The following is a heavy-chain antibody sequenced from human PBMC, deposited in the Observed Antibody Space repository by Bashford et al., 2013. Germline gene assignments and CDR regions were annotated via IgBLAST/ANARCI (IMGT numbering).Heavy chain of an antibody. J-gene: IGHJ5*02. CDR1: GYTVSNHY. CDR3: ARDIGEEHSSSLDWFDP. D-gene: IGHD6-6*01. CDR2: IHPSGGRT. Sequence: ASVKVSCKAAGYTVSNHYMHWVRQAPGQGLEWVGEIHPSGGRTNYAQNFQGRVTMTRDTSTSTVYMELSSLRSEDTAIYYCARDIGEEHSSSLDWFDPWGQGTLVTVSS. V-gene: IGHV1-46*01.